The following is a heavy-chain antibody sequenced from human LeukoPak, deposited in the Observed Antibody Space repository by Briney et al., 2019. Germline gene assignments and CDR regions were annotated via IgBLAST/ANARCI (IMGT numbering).Heavy chain of an antibody. V-gene: IGHV4-39*01. CDR1: GGSISSSSYY. D-gene: IGHD3-22*01. Sequence: SETLSLTCTVSGGSISSSSYYWGWIGQPPGKGLEWIGSIYYSGSTYYNPSLKSRVTISVDTSKNQFSLKLSSVTAADTAVYYCARSDYYDSSGYPNWGQGTLVTVSS. J-gene: IGHJ4*02. CDR3: ARSDYYDSSGYPN. CDR2: IYYSGST.